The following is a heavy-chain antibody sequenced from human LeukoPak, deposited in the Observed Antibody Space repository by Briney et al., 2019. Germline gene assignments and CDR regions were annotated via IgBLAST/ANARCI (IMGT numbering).Heavy chain of an antibody. D-gene: IGHD3-22*01. J-gene: IGHJ4*02. CDR1: GYTFTGYD. V-gene: IGHV1-8*01. CDR3: ARRADYYDSSAYYL. CDR2: MNPSSGNT. Sequence: ASVKVSCKASGYTFTGYDINWVRQAAGQGLEWMGWMNPSSGNTGYSQKFQGRVTMTRSTSIGTAYMELSSLTSEDTAVYYCARRADYYDSSAYYLWGQGTLVTVSP.